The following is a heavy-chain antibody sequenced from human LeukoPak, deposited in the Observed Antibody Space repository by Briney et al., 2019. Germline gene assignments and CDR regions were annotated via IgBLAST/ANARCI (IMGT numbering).Heavy chain of an antibody. CDR2: INPNSGGT. CDR1: GYTFTGYY. Sequence: ASVKVSCKASGYTFTGYYMHWVRQAPGQGLEWMGWINPNSGGTNYAQKFQGRVTMTRDTSISTAYMELSRLRSDDTAVYYCARETGVYGWADAFDIWGQGTMVTVSS. D-gene: IGHD2-2*03. V-gene: IGHV1-2*02. J-gene: IGHJ3*02. CDR3: ARETGVYGWADAFDI.